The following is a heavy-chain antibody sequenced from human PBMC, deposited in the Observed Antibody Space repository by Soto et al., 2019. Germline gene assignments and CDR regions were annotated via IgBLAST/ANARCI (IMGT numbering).Heavy chain of an antibody. J-gene: IGHJ5*02. V-gene: IGHV4-34*01. CDR2: INHSGST. Sequence: PSDTLSLTCAVYGGSFSGYYWSWIRQPPGKGLEWIGEINHSGSTNYNPSLKSRVTISVDTSKNQFSLKLSSVTAADTAVYYCARSYGNNWFDPWGQGTLVTVSS. D-gene: IGHD4-17*01. CDR1: GGSFSGYY. CDR3: ARSYGNNWFDP.